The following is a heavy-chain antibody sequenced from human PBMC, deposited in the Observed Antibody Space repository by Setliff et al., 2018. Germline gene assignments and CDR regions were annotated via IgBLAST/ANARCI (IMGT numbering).Heavy chain of an antibody. CDR1: GYTFTSHD. J-gene: IGHJ6*04. V-gene: IGHV1-8*01. D-gene: IGHD1-20*01. CDR3: ASPPIRQYNYYMDV. Sequence: GASVKVSCKASGYTFTSHDINWVRQATGQGLEWMGWMNPNNGNTGCVQKFQGRLTMTRNTSISTAYMELSSLRSDDAAIYYCASPPIRQYNYYMDVWGKGTTVTVSS. CDR2: MNPNNGNT.